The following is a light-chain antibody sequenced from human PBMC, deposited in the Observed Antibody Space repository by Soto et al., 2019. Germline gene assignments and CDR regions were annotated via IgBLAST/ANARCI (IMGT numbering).Light chain of an antibody. CDR3: LLDFSYFWA. J-gene: IGKJ1*01. V-gene: IGKV1-6*01. CDR2: AAS. Sequence: AIQLTQSPYSLSASVGDSVTITCRASQAIRTALGWYQQKPGKAPKLLIYAASTLQGGVPPRFSGSGSGTDFTLTISSLQPEDFATYYCLLDFSYFWAFGQGTKVDIK. CDR1: QAIRTA.